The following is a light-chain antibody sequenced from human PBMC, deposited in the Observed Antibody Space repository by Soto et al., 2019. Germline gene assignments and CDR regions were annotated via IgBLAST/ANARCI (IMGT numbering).Light chain of an antibody. CDR3: CSYAGGHAWV. CDR1: SSDVGDYDF. Sequence: QSVLTQPRSVSGSPGQSVTISCTGASSDVGDYDFVSWYHQHPGKAPKLIIYDVSKRPSGVPHRFSGSKSGNTASLTISGLHQEDDAVYYCCSYAGGHAWVFGGGTKLTVL. J-gene: IGLJ3*02. V-gene: IGLV2-11*01. CDR2: DVS.